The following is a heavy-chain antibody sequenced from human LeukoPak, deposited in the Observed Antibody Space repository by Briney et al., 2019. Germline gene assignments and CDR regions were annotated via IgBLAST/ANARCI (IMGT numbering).Heavy chain of an antibody. J-gene: IGHJ3*02. CDR2: IYHSGST. CDR3: ARDHPSSTDAFDI. CDR1: GGSISSGGYY. V-gene: IGHV4-30-2*01. Sequence: PSETLSLTCTVSGGSISSGGYYWSWIRQPPGKGLEWIGYIYHSGSTYYNPSLKSRVTISVDRSKNQFSLKLSSVTAADTAVYYCARDHPSSTDAFDIWGQGTMVTVSS. D-gene: IGHD3-3*02.